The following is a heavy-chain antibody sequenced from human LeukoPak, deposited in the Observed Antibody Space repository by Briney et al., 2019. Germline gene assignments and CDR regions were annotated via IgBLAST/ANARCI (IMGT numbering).Heavy chain of an antibody. CDR3: ATAGPYSHNSFDY. CDR2: IYSRGDI. J-gene: IGHJ4*02. D-gene: IGHD1-1*01. CDR1: GFTVSSKS. V-gene: IGHV3-53*01. Sequence: GGSLRLSCAASGFTVSSKSMNWVRQAPGKGLEWVSVIYSRGDIYYADSVKGRFTISRDNPKNTLYLQMNSLRAEDTAVYYCATAGPYSHNSFDYWGQGTLVTVSS.